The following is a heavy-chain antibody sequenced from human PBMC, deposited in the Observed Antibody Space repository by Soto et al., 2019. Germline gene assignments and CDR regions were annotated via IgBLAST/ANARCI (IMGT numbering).Heavy chain of an antibody. CDR2: IRFDGSNI. CDR3: ARDGIGSVAFCGYLHY. V-gene: IGHV3-33*01. J-gene: IGHJ4*02. Sequence: QVQLVESGGGVVQPGRSLRLSCAAPESIFSGYGMHWVRQAPGKGLEWVAIIRFDGSNINYADAVMGRFTISRDNSKNMLYLEMNSLRVEDTAIDECARDGIGSVAFCGYLHYWGQGTLVTVSS. D-gene: IGHD6-19*01. CDR1: ESIFSGYG.